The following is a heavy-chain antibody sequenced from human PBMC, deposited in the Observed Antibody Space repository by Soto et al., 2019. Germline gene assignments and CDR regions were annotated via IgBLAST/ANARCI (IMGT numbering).Heavy chain of an antibody. V-gene: IGHV1-18*01. CDR1: GYTFTTYS. CDR2: ISAYNDDT. J-gene: IGHJ6*04. CDR3: ARVPNTAMVKYYYGMDV. Sequence: QVQLVQSGVEVKRPGASVKVSCKASGYTFTTYSVSWVRQAPGQGLEWMGWISAYNDDTKYAQKLQGRVTMTTDTSTSTVYIELRSLRPDDPAVYYCARVPNTAMVKYYYGMDVWGKGTTVTVSS. D-gene: IGHD5-18*01.